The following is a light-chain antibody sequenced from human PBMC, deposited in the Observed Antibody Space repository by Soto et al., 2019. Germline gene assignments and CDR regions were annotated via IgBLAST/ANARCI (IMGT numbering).Light chain of an antibody. CDR3: QQRSIWPPDT. V-gene: IGKV3-11*01. CDR1: QSVSSY. Sequence: EIVLTQSPATLALSPGERATLSCRASQSVSSYLAWYQQKPGQDPRLLIYDASNRATGIPARFSGSGSGTDFTLTISSLEPEYFAVYYCQQRSIWPPDTFGQGTKLEIK. J-gene: IGKJ2*01. CDR2: DAS.